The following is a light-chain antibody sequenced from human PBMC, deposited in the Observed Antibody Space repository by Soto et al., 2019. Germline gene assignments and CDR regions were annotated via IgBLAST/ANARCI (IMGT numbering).Light chain of an antibody. CDR2: AAS. J-gene: IGKJ2*01. Sequence: DIQMTQSPSSLSASVGDRVTITCRASQSISSYLNWYQQKPGKAPKLLIYAASSLQSGVPSRFRGSGSGTEFTLTISSLQPEDFATYYCQQRYSTPYTFGQGTKLEIK. CDR3: QQRYSTPYT. V-gene: IGKV1-39*01. CDR1: QSISSY.